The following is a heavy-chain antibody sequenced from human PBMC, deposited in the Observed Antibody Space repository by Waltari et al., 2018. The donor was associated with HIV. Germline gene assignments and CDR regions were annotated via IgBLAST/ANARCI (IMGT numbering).Heavy chain of an antibody. D-gene: IGHD3-16*01. V-gene: IGHV3-30*04. J-gene: IGHJ6*02. CDR3: ARDWGSLRDDYYYYGMDV. Sequence: QVQLVESGGGVVQPGRSLRLSCAASGLTFSSYAIHWVRQAPGKGLEWVAVISNDGSNKYYADSVKGRFTISRDNSKNTLYLQMNSLRAEDTAVYYCARDWGSLRDDYYYYGMDVWGQGTTVTVSS. CDR1: GLTFSSYA. CDR2: ISNDGSNK.